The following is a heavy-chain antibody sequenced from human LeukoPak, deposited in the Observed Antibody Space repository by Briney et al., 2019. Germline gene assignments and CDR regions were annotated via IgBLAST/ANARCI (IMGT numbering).Heavy chain of an antibody. CDR3: AKERNLEIAVAGTIFDY. CDR2: IYSDGST. J-gene: IGHJ4*02. CDR1: GFTVSNNY. V-gene: IGHV3-66*01. D-gene: IGHD6-19*01. Sequence: GGSLRLSCAASGFTVSNNYMGWVRQAPGKGLEWVSVIYSDGSTYYADSVKGRFTISRDNSKNIIYLEMNSLRAEDTAVYYCAKERNLEIAVAGTIFDYWGQGTLVTVSS.